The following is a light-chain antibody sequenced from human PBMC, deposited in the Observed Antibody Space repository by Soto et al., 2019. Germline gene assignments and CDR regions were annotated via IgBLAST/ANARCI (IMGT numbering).Light chain of an antibody. Sequence: EIVMTPSPATLSVSPGERATLSCRASQSVSSNLAWYPQKPGQAPRLLIYDASTRATGIPARFSGSGSGTEDTLTISSLQSEDSAVYYCQQCSWHPFTVTFGGGTKVEIK. CDR3: QQCSWHPFTVT. CDR1: QSVSSN. V-gene: IGKV3-15*01. J-gene: IGKJ4*01. CDR2: DAS.